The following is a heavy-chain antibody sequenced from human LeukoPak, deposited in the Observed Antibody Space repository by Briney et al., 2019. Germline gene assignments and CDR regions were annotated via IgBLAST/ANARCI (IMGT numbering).Heavy chain of an antibody. CDR1: GGSISSYY. J-gene: IGHJ4*02. D-gene: IGHD3-22*01. CDR2: IYYSGST. V-gene: IGHV4-59*01. CDR3: ARLYYYDSRGYYYTFDY. Sequence: KPSETLSLTCTVSGGSISSYYWSWIRQPPGKGLEWIGYIYYSGSTNYNPSLKSRVTISVDTSKNQFSLKLSSVTAADTAVYYCARLYYYDSRGYYYTFDYWGQGTLVTVSS.